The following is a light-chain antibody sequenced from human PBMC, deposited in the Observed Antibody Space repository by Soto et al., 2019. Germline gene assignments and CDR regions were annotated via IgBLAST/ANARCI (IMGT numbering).Light chain of an antibody. CDR2: DIS. CDR3: QQRSAWPQNT. V-gene: IGKV3-11*01. J-gene: IGKJ2*01. CDR1: QRVTNY. Sequence: DIVLTQFPANLSLSPGERATLSCRASQRVTNYLAWYQWKPGQAPRLLIYDISNRATGIPARFIGSGSATDFTLTISSLEPEDSAVYYCQQRSAWPQNTFGQGTKLEIK.